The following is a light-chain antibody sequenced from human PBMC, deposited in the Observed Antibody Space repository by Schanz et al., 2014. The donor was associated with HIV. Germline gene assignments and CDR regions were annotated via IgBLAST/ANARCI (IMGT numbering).Light chain of an antibody. CDR1: QGISSY. CDR2: AAS. Sequence: AIRITQSPSSLSASTGDRVTLTCRASQGISSYLAWYQQKPGKAPKLLIFAASNLETGVPSRFSGSGSGTDFTFTISSLQPEDIATYYCQQYDNLPLTFGGGTKVEIK. CDR3: QQYDNLPLT. V-gene: IGKV1-8*01. J-gene: IGKJ4*01.